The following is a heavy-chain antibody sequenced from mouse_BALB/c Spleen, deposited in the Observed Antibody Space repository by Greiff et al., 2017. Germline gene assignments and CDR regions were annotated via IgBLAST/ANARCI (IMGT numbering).Heavy chain of an antibody. Sequence: QVQLQQPGAELVKPGTSVKMSCKASGYTFTSYWMHWVKQRPGQGLEWIGDIYPGSGSTNYNEKFKGKATLTEDTSSSTAYMQLSSLTSEDSAVYFCASGDWEDDWGEGTTLTVSS. CDR2: IYPGSGST. CDR1: GYTFTSYW. J-gene: IGHJ2*01. D-gene: IGHD4-1*01. CDR3: ASGDWEDD. V-gene: IGHV1-55*01.